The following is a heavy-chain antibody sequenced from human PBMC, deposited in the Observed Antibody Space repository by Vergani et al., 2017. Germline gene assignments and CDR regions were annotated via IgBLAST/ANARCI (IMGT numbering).Heavy chain of an antibody. J-gene: IGHJ6*02. CDR2: IRSKAYGGTT. CDR1: GFTFGDYA. Sequence: EVQLVESGGGLVQPGRSLRLSCTASGFTFGDYAMSWVRQAPGKGLEWVGFIRSKAYGGTTEYAASVKGRFTISRDDSKSIAYLQMNSLKTEDTAVYYCTSLLLYYGMDVWGQGTTVTVSS. CDR3: TSLLLYYGMDV. D-gene: IGHD3-22*01. V-gene: IGHV3-49*04.